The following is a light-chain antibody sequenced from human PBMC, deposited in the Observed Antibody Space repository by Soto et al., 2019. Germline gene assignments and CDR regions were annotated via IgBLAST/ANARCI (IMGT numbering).Light chain of an antibody. Sequence: DIQMTQSPFSLSASLGDRVTITCRASQRTSDYLTWYQQKPGKGPKLLMFAASSLQVGVPSRFSGSGSGIDFTLTISSLQPEDFATYFCQQSHSVPFTFGRGTTVDIK. CDR3: QQSHSVPFT. CDR1: QRTSDY. CDR2: AAS. V-gene: IGKV1-39*01. J-gene: IGKJ3*01.